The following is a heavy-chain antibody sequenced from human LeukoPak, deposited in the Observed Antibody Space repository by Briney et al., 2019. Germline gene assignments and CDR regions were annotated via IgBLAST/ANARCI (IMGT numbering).Heavy chain of an antibody. CDR2: INPNSGGT. CDR3: VRSSTVTTPLLLQDY. J-gene: IGHJ4*02. V-gene: IGHV1-2*02. D-gene: IGHD4-17*01. Sequence: ASVKVSCKASGYTFTGYYMHWVRQAPGQGLEWMGWINPNSGGTNYAQKFQGRVTMTRDTSISTAYMELSRLRSDDAAVYYCVRSSTVTTPLLLQDYWGQGTLVTVSS. CDR1: GYTFTGYY.